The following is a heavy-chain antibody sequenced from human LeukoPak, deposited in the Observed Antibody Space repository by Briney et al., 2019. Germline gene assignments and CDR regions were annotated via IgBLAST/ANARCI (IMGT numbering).Heavy chain of an antibody. CDR1: GFTFSSNW. Sequence: GGSLRLSCAASGFTFSSNWMSWVRQAPGKGLEWVAHIKQDGSEKYYVDSVKGRFTISRDNAKNSLYLQMNSLRAEDTAVYYCARNYPYDFWSGYFFGAFDIWGQGTMVTVSS. V-gene: IGHV3-7*01. CDR2: IKQDGSEK. J-gene: IGHJ3*02. CDR3: ARNYPYDFWSGYFFGAFDI. D-gene: IGHD3-3*01.